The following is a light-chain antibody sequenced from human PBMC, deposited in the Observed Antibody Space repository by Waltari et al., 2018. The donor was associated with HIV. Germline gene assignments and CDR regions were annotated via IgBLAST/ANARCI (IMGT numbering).Light chain of an antibody. J-gene: IGLJ3*02. V-gene: IGLV1-40*01. Sequence: QSVLTQPPSVSGAPGQRVTISCAGRNSNIGAGYAVHWYQQLPETATKLLIYSNNSRPAGVPDRFSGSRSGTSASLAITGLQAEDEAAYYCQSYDTSLSGWVFGGVTKLTVL. CDR2: SNN. CDR1: NSNIGAGYA. CDR3: QSYDTSLSGWV.